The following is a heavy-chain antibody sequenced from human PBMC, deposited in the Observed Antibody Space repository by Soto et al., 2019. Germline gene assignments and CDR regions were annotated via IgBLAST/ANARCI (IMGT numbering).Heavy chain of an antibody. CDR1: GFTFSSYA. CDR2: ISGSGGST. J-gene: IGHJ3*02. V-gene: IGHV3-23*01. CDR3: AKGNSWSPAIVVDI. D-gene: IGHD1-7*01. Sequence: EVQLLESGGGLVQPGGSLRLSCAASGFTFSSYAINWVRQAPGKGLEWVAAISGSGGSTYYADSVKGRFTISRDSSKNTLYLQMNRLRADDTAVYYCAKGNSWSPAIVVDIWGQGTMVTVSS.